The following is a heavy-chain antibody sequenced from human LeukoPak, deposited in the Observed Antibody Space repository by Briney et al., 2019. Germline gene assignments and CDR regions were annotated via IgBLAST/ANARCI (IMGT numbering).Heavy chain of an antibody. V-gene: IGHV1-24*01. J-gene: IGHJ4*02. CDR1: GYTLTELS. D-gene: IGHD5-24*01. CDR2: FDPEDGET. CDR3: ATGVEMATTVFDY. Sequence: ASVKVSCKVSGYTLTELSMHWVRQAPGRGLEWMGGFDPEDGETIYAQKFQGRVTMTEDTSTDTAYMELSSLRSEDTAVYYCATGVEMATTVFDYWGQGTLVTVSS.